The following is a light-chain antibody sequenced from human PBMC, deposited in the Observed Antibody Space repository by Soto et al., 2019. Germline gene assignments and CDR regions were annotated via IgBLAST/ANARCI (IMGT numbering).Light chain of an antibody. V-gene: IGLV1-47*01. CDR3: VSWDDSLSGWV. CDR2: RNN. CDR1: SSNIGTNS. J-gene: IGLJ3*02. Sequence: QSVLTQPPSASGTPGQMVTISCSGSSSNIGTNSVYWYQQFPGTAPKLLIYRNNQRPSGLPDRFSGSKSGTSASLAISGLRSEDEADYYCVSWDDSLSGWVFGGGTKLTVL.